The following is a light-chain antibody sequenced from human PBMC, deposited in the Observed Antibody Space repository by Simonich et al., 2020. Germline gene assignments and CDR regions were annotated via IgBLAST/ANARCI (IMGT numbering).Light chain of an antibody. CDR3: SSYTSSSTLV. Sequence: QSALTQPASVSGSPGQSITISCPGTSIDVGVYNYVSWYQQHPGKAPKLMIYDVSKRRSGVSNRFSGSKSGNTASLTISGLQAEDEADYYCSSYTSSSTLVFGGGTKLTVL. CDR2: DVS. CDR1: SIDVGVYNY. J-gene: IGLJ3*02. V-gene: IGLV2-14*01.